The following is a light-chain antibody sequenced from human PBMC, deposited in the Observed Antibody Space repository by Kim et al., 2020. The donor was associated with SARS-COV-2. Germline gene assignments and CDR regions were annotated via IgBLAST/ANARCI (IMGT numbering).Light chain of an antibody. CDR1: SSDVGGYNY. J-gene: IGLJ2*01. Sequence: QSALTQPRSVSGSPGQSITISCTGTSSDVGGYNYVTWYQQHPGKAPKVIIYDVSKRPSGIPDRFSGSKSGNTASLTISGLQTEEEGDYHCCSYAGSNDLVFGGGTKVTVL. CDR3: CSYAGSNDLV. CDR2: DVS. V-gene: IGLV2-11*01.